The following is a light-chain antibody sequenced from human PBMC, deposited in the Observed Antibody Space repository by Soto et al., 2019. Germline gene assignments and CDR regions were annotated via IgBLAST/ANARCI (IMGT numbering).Light chain of an antibody. CDR3: HQYNNWPPYT. Sequence: EIVMTQSPATLSVFPGESTTLSCRTRRTVSTNLAWYQQKPGQAPRLLIYGASARATGIPARFSGSGSGTEFTLTISSQQSEDFAVYYCHQYNNWPPYTFGQGTKLEIK. CDR1: RTVSTN. J-gene: IGKJ2*01. CDR2: GAS. V-gene: IGKV3-15*01.